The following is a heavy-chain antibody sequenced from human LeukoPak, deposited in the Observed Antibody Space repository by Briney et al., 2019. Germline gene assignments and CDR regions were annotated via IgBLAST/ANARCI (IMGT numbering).Heavy chain of an antibody. V-gene: IGHV4-4*02. CDR3: ATRTPAPH. Sequence: SETLSLTCAVSGGPISIINWWGWFRHPPGKGLEWIGEMSHSGSTNYSPSLKSRVTISVDKSENQFSLRLSPVTAANTAVYYCATRTPAPHWGQGTLVTVSS. CDR2: MSHSGST. D-gene: IGHD2-2*01. J-gene: IGHJ4*02. CDR1: GGPISIINW.